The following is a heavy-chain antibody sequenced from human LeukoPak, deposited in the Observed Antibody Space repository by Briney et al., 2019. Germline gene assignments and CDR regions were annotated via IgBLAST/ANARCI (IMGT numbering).Heavy chain of an antibody. CDR1: GGTFSRYA. Sequence: SVTVSCTASGGTFSRYAINWVRQAPGQGPEWMGGIIPIFGTANYAQKFQGRVTIAADESTSTAYMGLSSLRSEDTAVYYCARGLGVIMTPDYWGQGTLVTVSS. CDR3: ARGLGVIMTPDY. CDR2: IIPIFGTA. V-gene: IGHV1-69*13. J-gene: IGHJ4*02. D-gene: IGHD3-10*01.